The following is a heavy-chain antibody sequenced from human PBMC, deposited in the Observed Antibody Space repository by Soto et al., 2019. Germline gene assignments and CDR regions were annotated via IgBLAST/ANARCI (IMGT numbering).Heavy chain of an antibody. Sequence: EVQLLESGGCLVQPGGSLRLSCAVSGFTFSSYAMTWVRQAPAQGMEWVSGISGSGGGTFYADSVKGRFTISRDSSKNTLYLQMDSLRAEDTAVYYCAKKTDSSSPWGALDIWGQGTMVSVSS. CDR1: GFTFSSYA. CDR3: AKKTDSSSPWGALDI. J-gene: IGHJ3*02. CDR2: ISGSGGGT. D-gene: IGHD6-6*01. V-gene: IGHV3-23*01.